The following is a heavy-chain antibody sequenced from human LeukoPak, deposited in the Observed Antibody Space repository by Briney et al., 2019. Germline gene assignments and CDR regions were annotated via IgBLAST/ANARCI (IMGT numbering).Heavy chain of an antibody. V-gene: IGHV3-48*01. D-gene: IGHD2-15*01. CDR2: ISSSGSAI. Sequence: GGSLRLSCAASGFPLSSYSINWVRQAPGKGLEWVSYISSSGSAIYYVDSVKGRFTVSSDNAKNSLFLQMNSPSAEDTAAYYCVRVKGSYFDYWGQGALVTASS. J-gene: IGHJ4*02. CDR3: VRVKGSYFDY. CDR1: GFPLSSYS.